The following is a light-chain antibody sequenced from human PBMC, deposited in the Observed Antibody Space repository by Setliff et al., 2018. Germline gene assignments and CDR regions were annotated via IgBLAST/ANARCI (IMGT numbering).Light chain of an antibody. J-gene: IGLJ1*01. V-gene: IGLV2-14*03. CDR1: SSDIGAYDY. Sequence: QSALTQPASVSGSPGQSITIPCTGSSSDIGAYDYVSWYQQHPGKAPKLMIYDVNKRPSGVSNRFSGSKSGNTTSLTIAGLQAEGEADYYCSSYTSRTTLDVFGTGTKVTVL. CDR2: DVN. CDR3: SSYTSRTTLDV.